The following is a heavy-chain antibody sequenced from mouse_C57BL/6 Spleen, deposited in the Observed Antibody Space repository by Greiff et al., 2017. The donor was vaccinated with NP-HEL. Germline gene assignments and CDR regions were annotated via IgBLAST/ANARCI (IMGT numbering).Heavy chain of an antibody. D-gene: IGHD1-1*01. Sequence: QVHVKQSGPELVKPGASVKISCKASGYAFSSSWMNWVKQRPGKGLEWIGRIYPGDGDTNYNGKFKGKATLTADKSSSTAYMQLSSLTSEDSAVYFCARPGSSYNYAMDYWGQGTSVTVSS. J-gene: IGHJ4*01. V-gene: IGHV1-82*01. CDR1: GYAFSSSW. CDR2: IYPGDGDT. CDR3: ARPGSSYNYAMDY.